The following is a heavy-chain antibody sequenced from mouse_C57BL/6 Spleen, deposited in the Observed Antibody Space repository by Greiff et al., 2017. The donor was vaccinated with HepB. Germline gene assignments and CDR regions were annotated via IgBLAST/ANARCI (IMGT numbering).Heavy chain of an antibody. CDR1: GFTFSSYA. Sequence: EVKLQESGGGLVKPGGSLKLSCAASGFTFSSYAMSWVRQTPEKRLEWVATISDGGSYTYYPDNVKGRFTISRDNAKNNLYLQMSHLKSEDTAMYYCARDGYYGLYAMDYWGQGTSVTVSS. V-gene: IGHV5-4*01. CDR3: ARDGYYGLYAMDY. D-gene: IGHD2-3*01. J-gene: IGHJ4*01. CDR2: ISDGGSYT.